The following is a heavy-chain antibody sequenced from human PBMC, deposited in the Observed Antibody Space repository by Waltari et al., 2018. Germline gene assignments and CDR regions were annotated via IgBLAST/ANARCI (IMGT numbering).Heavy chain of an antibody. Sequence: EVQLVESGGGLIQPGGSLRLSCAASGFTVSSNYMSWVRQAPGQGREWVSVIYSGGSTYYADSVNGRFTISRDNSKNTLYLQMNSLRAEDTAVYYCARDRRGYCSSTSCYVRWYFDLWGRGTLVTVSS. CDR3: ARDRRGYCSSTSCYVRWYFDL. J-gene: IGHJ2*01. V-gene: IGHV3-53*01. D-gene: IGHD2-2*01. CDR2: IYSGGST. CDR1: GFTVSSNY.